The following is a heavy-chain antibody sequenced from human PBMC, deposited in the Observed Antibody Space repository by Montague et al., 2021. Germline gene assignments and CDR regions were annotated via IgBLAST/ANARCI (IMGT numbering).Heavy chain of an antibody. J-gene: IGHJ5*02. V-gene: IGHV4-59*11. CDR3: ARDQRFSSGDNWFGP. D-gene: IGHD3-3*01. CDR1: GGSISSHY. CDR2: VYYRGTM. Sequence: SETLSLTCTVSGGSISSHYWSWVRQPPGKGLEWIGCVYYRGTMAHNSSLKSRLTMLVDTAKNQVSLKLKSVTAADTAVYYCARDQRFSSGDNWFGPWGQGILVTVSS.